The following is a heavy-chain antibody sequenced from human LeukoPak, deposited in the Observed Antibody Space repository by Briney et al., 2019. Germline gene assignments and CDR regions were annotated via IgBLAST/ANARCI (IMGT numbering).Heavy chain of an antibody. J-gene: IGHJ6*02. CDR2: IYTSGST. Sequence: PSETLSLTCTDSGGSISSYYWSWIRQPAGKGLEWIGRIYTSGSTNYNPSLKSRVTMSVDTSKNQLSLKLSSVTAADTAVYYCARETNYYDSSGQYYYYYYGMDVWGQGTTVTVSS. D-gene: IGHD3-22*01. V-gene: IGHV4-4*07. CDR1: GGSISSYY. CDR3: ARETNYYDSSGQYYYYYYGMDV.